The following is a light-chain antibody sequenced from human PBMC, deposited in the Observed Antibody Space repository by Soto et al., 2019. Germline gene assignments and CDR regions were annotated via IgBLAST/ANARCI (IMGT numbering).Light chain of an antibody. CDR3: CSYAGSYTFYV. CDR1: SSDVGGYNY. J-gene: IGLJ1*01. CDR2: DVS. V-gene: IGLV2-11*01. Sequence: QSALTQPRSVSGSPGQSVTISCTGTSSDVGGYNYVSWYQQHPGKAPKLMIYDVSKRPSGVPDRFSGSKSGNTASLTISGLQADDEADYYCCSYAGSYTFYVFGTGPKVTVL.